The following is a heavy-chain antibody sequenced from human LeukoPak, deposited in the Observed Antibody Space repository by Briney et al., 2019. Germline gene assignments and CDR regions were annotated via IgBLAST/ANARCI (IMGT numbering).Heavy chain of an antibody. CDR3: ARGGSYLSAFDI. CDR2: IYSAGSI. CDR1: GFTFSRNS. V-gene: IGHV3-53*01. Sequence: GGSLRLSCAASGFTFSRNSMNWVRQAPGKGLEWVSFIYSAGSIYYSDSVKGRFTISRDNSKNTLYLQMNSLRAEDTAVYYCARGGSYLSAFDIWGQGTMVTVSS. D-gene: IGHD1-26*01. J-gene: IGHJ3*02.